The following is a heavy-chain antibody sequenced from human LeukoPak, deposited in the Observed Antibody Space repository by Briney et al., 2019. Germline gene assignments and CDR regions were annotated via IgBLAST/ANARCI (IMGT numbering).Heavy chain of an antibody. CDR1: GYSFPGYY. Sequence: ASVKVSCKASGYSFPGYYMHWVRQAPGQGLEWMGWINTNNGGTNYAQKFQGRVTMTRDTSINTAYMELSSLGSDDTAVYYCARDRVSGRNADYFDYWGQGTLVTVSS. V-gene: IGHV1-2*02. CDR3: ARDRVSGRNADYFDY. J-gene: IGHJ4*02. D-gene: IGHD1-26*01. CDR2: INTNNGGT.